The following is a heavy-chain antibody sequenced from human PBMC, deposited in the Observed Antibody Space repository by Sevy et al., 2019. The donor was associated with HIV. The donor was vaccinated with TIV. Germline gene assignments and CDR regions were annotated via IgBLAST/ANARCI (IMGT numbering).Heavy chain of an antibody. CDR2: ISGGGSGDDT. V-gene: IGHV3-23*01. D-gene: IGHD2-15*01. CDR1: GFTFSNYA. Sequence: GGSLRLSCAASGFTFSNYAMNWIRRAPGKGLEWVSAISGGGSGDDTYYADSVKGRFTISRDNSKNTLYLQMNSLRAEDTAVYYCAKDSVVVVGDAFDIWGQGTMVTVSS. J-gene: IGHJ3*02. CDR3: AKDSVVVVGDAFDI.